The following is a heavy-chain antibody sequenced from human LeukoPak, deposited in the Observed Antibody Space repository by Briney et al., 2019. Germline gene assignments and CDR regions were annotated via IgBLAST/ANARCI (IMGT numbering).Heavy chain of an antibody. J-gene: IGHJ5*02. CDR2: IYYSGST. D-gene: IGHD5-18*01. Sequence: SQTLSLTCTVSGGSISSGGYYWSWIRQHPGKGLEWIGYIYYSGSTYYNPSLKSRATISVDTSKNQFSLRLSSVTAADTAVYYCATDRGGYSYANEGYNWFDPWGQGTLVTVSS. CDR3: ATDRGGYSYANEGYNWFDP. CDR1: GGSISSGGYY. V-gene: IGHV4-31*03.